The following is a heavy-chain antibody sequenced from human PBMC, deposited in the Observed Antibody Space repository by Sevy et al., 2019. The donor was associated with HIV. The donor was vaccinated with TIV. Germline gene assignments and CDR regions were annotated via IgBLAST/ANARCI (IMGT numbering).Heavy chain of an antibody. CDR2: IYSGGST. CDR1: GFTVSSNY. V-gene: IGHV3-66*01. J-gene: IGHJ4*02. D-gene: IGHD3-22*01. Sequence: GGSLRLSCAASGFTVSSNYMSWVRQAPGKGLEWVSVIYSGGSTYYADSVKGTFTISRDNSKNTLYLQMNSLRAEDTAVYYCARDGDYYDSSGYHANWGQGTLVTVSS. CDR3: ARDGDYYDSSGYHAN.